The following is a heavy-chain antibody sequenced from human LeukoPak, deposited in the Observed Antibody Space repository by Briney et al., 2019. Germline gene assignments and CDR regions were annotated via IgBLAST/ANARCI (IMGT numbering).Heavy chain of an antibody. CDR1: SGSFSGYY. Sequence: SETLSLTCAVYSGSFSGYYWSWIRQPPGKGLEWIGEINHSGSTNYNPSLKSRVTISVDTSKNQFSLKLSSVTAADTAVYYCARKGIATNWGQGTLVTVSS. V-gene: IGHV4-34*01. CDR2: INHSGST. J-gene: IGHJ4*02. CDR3: ARKGIATN. D-gene: IGHD6-13*01.